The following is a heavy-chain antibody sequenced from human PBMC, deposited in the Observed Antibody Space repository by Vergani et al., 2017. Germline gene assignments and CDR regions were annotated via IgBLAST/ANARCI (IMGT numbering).Heavy chain of an antibody. CDR1: GFTFGDYA. CDR3: ARDNRDYDILTGYPAYYYYGMDV. V-gene: IGHV3-9*01. Sequence: EVQLVESGGGLVQPGRSLRLSCAASGFTFGDYAMHWVRQTPGKGLEWVSGISWNSGRTGYADSVKGRFTISRANSKNTLYLQMNSLRAEDTAVYYCARDNRDYDILTGYPAYYYYGMDVWGQGTTVTVSS. CDR2: ISWNSGRT. J-gene: IGHJ6*02. D-gene: IGHD3-9*01.